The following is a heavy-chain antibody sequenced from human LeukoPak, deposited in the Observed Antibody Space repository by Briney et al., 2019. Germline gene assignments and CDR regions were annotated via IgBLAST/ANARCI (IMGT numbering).Heavy chain of an antibody. CDR1: GFAFDAHA. V-gene: IGHV3-43*02. CDR2: ISGDGGTT. J-gene: IGHJ4*02. D-gene: IGHD1-14*01. CDR3: AKRSGSPHNFDY. Sequence: PGGSLRLSCAASGFAFDAHAMNWARQAPGKPLEWVSLISGDGGTTHYADSVRGRFTISRDNSRNSLYLQMKSLTTEDTALYYCAKRSGSPHNFDYWGRGTLVTVSS.